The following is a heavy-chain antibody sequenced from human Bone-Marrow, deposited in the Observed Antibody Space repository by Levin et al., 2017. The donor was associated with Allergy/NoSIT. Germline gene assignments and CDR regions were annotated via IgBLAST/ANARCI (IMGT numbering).Heavy chain of an antibody. CDR1: GGSISTYY. D-gene: IGHD4-23*01. Sequence: SCTVSGGSISTYYWSWIRQPPEKRLEWIGYIYYSGSTKYNPSLKSRVTLLVDTSKNLFSLKLSSVTAAYSAVYFCARAIPSGGNSYYYYYMDVWGKGTTVTVSS. CDR2: IYYSGST. J-gene: IGHJ6*03. CDR3: ARAIPSGGNSYYYYYMDV. V-gene: IGHV4-59*01.